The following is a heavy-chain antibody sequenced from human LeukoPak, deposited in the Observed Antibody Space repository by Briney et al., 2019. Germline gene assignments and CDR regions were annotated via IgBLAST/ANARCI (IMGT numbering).Heavy chain of an antibody. CDR1: GGTFSSYA. V-gene: IGHV1-69*13. Sequence: ASVKVSCKASGGTFSSYAISWVRQAPGQGLEWMGGIIPIFGTANYAQKFQGRVTITADESTSTAYMELSSLRSEDTAVYYCARLDPVVPAAIEDKWGQGTLVTVSS. D-gene: IGHD2-2*01. CDR2: IIPIFGTA. J-gene: IGHJ4*02. CDR3: ARLDPVVPAAIEDK.